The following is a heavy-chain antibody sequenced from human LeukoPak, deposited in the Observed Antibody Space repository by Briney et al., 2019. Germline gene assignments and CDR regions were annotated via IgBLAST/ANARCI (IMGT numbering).Heavy chain of an antibody. J-gene: IGHJ6*03. CDR3: ARDRTAEAGNDYYMGV. CDR2: ITWDGGTT. Sequence: GGSLRLSCAASGFTFDDYTMHWIRQPPGKGLEWISLITWDGGTTYYADSVRGRFTISRDNSKNSLFLRMNSLRPEDTALYYCARDRTAEAGNDYYMGVWGNGTTVIVSS. CDR1: GFTFDDYT. V-gene: IGHV3-43*01. D-gene: IGHD6-13*01.